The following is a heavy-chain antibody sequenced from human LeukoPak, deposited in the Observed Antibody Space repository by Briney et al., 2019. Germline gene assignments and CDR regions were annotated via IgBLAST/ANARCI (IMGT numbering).Heavy chain of an antibody. CDR1: GVSISSGDYY. D-gene: IGHD6-13*01. CDR3: ARDREAAAGYIDY. V-gene: IGHV4-30-4*08. CDR2: IYYSGST. Sequence: PSQTLSLTCTVSGVSISSGDYYWSWIRQSPGKGLEWIGYIYYSGSTYYNPSLKSRVTISVDTSKNRLSLKLSSVTAADTAVYYCARDREAAAGYIDYWGQGTLVTVSS. J-gene: IGHJ4*02.